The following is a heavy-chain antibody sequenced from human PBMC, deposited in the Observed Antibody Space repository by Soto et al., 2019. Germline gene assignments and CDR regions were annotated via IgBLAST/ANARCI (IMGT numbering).Heavy chain of an antibody. D-gene: IGHD3-22*01. CDR1: GYTFTSYG. J-gene: IGHJ3*02. Sequence: AAVKLSCKASGYTFTSYGISWVRQAPGQGLEWMGWISAYNGNTNYAQKLQGRVTMTTDTSTSTAYMELRSLRSDDTAVYYCAIYDRSVRGGAVAICGQGSMVIVSS. V-gene: IGHV1-18*01. CDR3: AIYDRSVRGGAVAI. CDR2: ISAYNGNT.